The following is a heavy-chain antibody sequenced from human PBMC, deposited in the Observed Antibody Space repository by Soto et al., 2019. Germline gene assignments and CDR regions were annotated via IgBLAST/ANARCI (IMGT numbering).Heavy chain of an antibody. CDR2: IIPIFGTA. Sequence: GASVKVSCKASGGTFSSYAISWVRQAPGQGLEWMGGIIPIFGTANYAQKFQGRVTITADKSTSTAYMELSSLRSEDTAVYYCASSWRSRFLGESRANYYYYYGMDVWGQGTTVTVSS. J-gene: IGHJ6*02. V-gene: IGHV1-69*06. CDR3: ASSWRSRFLGESRANYYYYYGMDV. CDR1: GGTFSSYA. D-gene: IGHD3-10*01.